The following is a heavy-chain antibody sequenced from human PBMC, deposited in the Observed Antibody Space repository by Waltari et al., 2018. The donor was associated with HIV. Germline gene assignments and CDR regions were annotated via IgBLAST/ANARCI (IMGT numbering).Heavy chain of an antibody. CDR3: ALRRFYFGDGPYGYDV. V-gene: IGHV4-4*02. Sequence: LHQPGTHSIKPAGTLSLTCGVTGISTKHRRNWWTWLRQSPGKGLEWIGEVYRDDTTGYRSSLRSRLRISVDKSQNNFSLQLKSVTAADTGVYYCALRRFYFGDGPYGYDVWGPGTTVTVSS. CDR2: VYRDDTT. D-gene: IGHD4-17*01. CDR1: GISTKHRRNW. J-gene: IGHJ6*02.